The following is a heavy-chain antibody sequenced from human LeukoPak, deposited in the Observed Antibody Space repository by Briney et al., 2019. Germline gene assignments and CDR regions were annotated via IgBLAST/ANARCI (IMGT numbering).Heavy chain of an antibody. CDR2: LYTSGST. V-gene: IGHV4-61*02. CDR3: ARHRSGWLQSSFDY. D-gene: IGHD5-24*01. Sequence: SETLSLTCTVSGGSISSGTYYWSWIRQPAGKGLEWIGRLYTSGSTKYNPSLKSRVTISLDTSKNQFSLNLSSVTAADTAVYYCARHRSGWLQSSFDYWGQGTLVTVSS. J-gene: IGHJ4*02. CDR1: GGSISSGTYY.